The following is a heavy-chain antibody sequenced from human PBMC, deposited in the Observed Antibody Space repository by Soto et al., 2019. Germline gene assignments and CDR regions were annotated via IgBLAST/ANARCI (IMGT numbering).Heavy chain of an antibody. CDR3: AKDFIGSYQTGNWFDP. CDR2: ISGSGGST. V-gene: IGHV3-23*01. D-gene: IGHD1-26*01. J-gene: IGHJ5*02. Sequence: GGSLRLSCAASGFTFSSYAMSWVRQAPGKGLERVSAISGSGGSTYYTDSVKGRFTISRDNSNNTLYLQMNSLRAEDTALYYCAKDFIGSYQTGNWFDPWGQGTLVTVSS. CDR1: GFTFSSYA.